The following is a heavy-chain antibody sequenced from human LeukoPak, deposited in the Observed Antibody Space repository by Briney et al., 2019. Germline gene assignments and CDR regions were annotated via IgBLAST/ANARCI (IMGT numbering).Heavy chain of an antibody. CDR1: GYSISSGYY. D-gene: IGHD6-19*01. V-gene: IGHV4-38-2*02. Sequence: PSETLSLTCTVSGYSISSGYYWGWIRQPPGKGLEWIGSIYHSGSTYYNPSLKSRVTISVDTSKNQFSLKLSSVTAADTAVYYCARYEQWLALDYWGQGTLVTASS. CDR3: ARYEQWLALDY. CDR2: IYHSGST. J-gene: IGHJ4*02.